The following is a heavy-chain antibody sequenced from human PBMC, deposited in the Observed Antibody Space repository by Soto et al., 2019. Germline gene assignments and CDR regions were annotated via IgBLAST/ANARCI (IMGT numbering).Heavy chain of an antibody. V-gene: IGHV4-31*03. Sequence: SETLSLTCTFSGGSISSGGYYWSWIRQHPGKGLEWIGYIYYSGSTYYNPSLKSRVTISVDTSKNQFSLKLSSVTAADTAVYYCARFVDSDWFDPWGQGTLVTVSS. CDR1: GGSISSGGYY. CDR3: ARFVDSDWFDP. J-gene: IGHJ5*02. CDR2: IYYSGST.